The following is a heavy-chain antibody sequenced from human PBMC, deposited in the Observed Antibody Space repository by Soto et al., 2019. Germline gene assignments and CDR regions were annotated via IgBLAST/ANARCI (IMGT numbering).Heavy chain of an antibody. CDR1: GFTFSTYW. J-gene: IGHJ4*02. CDR3: ARDLVGATI. D-gene: IGHD1-26*01. V-gene: IGHV3-7*01. Sequence: GGSLRLSCAASGFTFSTYWMTWVRQAPGKGLEWVANINQGGSEKYYADSVKGRFTISRDNAKNSLYLQMNSLRAEDTGVYYCARDLVGATIWGQGTLVTVSS. CDR2: INQGGSEK.